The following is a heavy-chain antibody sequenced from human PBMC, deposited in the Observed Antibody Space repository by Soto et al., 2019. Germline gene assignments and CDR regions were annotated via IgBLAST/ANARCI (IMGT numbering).Heavy chain of an antibody. CDR3: ARSEEDSDYYYYGMDV. J-gene: IGHJ6*02. Sequence: SQTLSLTCVGSGDTVSSNSVAWNWVRQSPSRGLEWLGRTYYRSRWYSDYAVSVRSRIDINADTSKNQVSLQLNSVTPEDTAVFYCARSEEDSDYYYYGMDVWGQGTTVTVSS. CDR2: TYYRSRWYS. V-gene: IGHV6-1*01. D-gene: IGHD2-15*01. CDR1: GDTVSSNSVA.